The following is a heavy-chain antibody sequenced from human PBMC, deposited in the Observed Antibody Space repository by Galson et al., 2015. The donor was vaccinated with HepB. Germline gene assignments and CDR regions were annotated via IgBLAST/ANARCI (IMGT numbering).Heavy chain of an antibody. D-gene: IGHD2-2*01. J-gene: IGHJ4*02. Sequence: SLRLSCAASGFTFGDYAMSWFRQAPGKGLEWVGFIRSKAYGGTTEYAASVKGRFTISRDDSKSIAYLQMNSLKTEDTAVYYCTTPASLPAAPKLPFDYWGQGTLVTVSS. CDR1: GFTFGDYA. CDR3: TTPASLPAAPKLPFDY. V-gene: IGHV3-49*03. CDR2: IRSKAYGGTT.